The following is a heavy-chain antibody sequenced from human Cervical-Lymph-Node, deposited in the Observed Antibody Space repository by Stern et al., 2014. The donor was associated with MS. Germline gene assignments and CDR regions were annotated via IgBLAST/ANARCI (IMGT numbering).Heavy chain of an antibody. J-gene: IGHJ4*02. D-gene: IGHD1-26*01. Sequence: VQLVESGAEVKQPGSSVKVSCKASGGTFSSDAINWVRQAPGQGLEWMGGIIPIFGTSNYAQKFQGRVTIIADTSTSTAFMELTSLRSEDTAVYYCARASVSVGGLDYWGQGTLVTVSS. CDR3: ARASVSVGGLDY. CDR1: GGTFSSDA. CDR2: IIPIFGTS. V-gene: IGHV1-69*06.